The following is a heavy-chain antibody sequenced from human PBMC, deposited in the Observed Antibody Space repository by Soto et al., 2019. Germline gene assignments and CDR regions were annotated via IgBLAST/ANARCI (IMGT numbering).Heavy chain of an antibody. V-gene: IGHV1-2*02. CDR3: AREKFPMIVVLITDPLFDY. D-gene: IGHD3-22*01. J-gene: IGHJ4*02. CDR2: INPNSGGT. CDR1: GYTFTGYY. Sequence: ASVKVSCKASGYTFTGYYMHWVRQAPGQGLEWMGWINPNSGGTNYAQKFQGRVTMTRDTTISTAYMELSRLRSDDTAAYYCAREKFPMIVVLITDPLFDYWGQGTLVTVSS.